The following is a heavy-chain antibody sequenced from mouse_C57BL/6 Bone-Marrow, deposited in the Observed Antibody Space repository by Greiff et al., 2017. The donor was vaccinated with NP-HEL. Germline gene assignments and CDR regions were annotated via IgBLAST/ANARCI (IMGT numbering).Heavy chain of an antibody. J-gene: IGHJ3*01. D-gene: IGHD2-4*01. CDR2: IDPSDSYT. V-gene: IGHV1-59*01. CDR1: GYTFTSYW. Sequence: VQLQQPGAELVRPGTSVKLSCKASGYTFTSYWMHWVKQRPGQGLEWIGVIDPSDSYTNYNQKFKGKATLTVDTSSSTAYMQLSSLTSEDSAVYYCARWGDYAWFAYWGQGTLVTVSA. CDR3: ARWGDYAWFAY.